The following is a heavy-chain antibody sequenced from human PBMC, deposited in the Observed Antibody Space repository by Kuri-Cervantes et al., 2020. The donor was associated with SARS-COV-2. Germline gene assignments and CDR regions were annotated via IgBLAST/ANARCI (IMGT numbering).Heavy chain of an antibody. CDR1: GGSISSSSYY. J-gene: IGHJ5*02. Sequence: ESLKISCTVSGGSISSSSYYWGWIRQPPGKGLEWIGSIYYSGSTYYNPSLKSRVTISVDTSKNQFSLKLSSVTAADTAVYYCARPRDSSGYEGWFDPWGQGTLVTVSS. D-gene: IGHD3-22*01. CDR2: IYYSGST. V-gene: IGHV4-39*01. CDR3: ARPRDSSGYEGWFDP.